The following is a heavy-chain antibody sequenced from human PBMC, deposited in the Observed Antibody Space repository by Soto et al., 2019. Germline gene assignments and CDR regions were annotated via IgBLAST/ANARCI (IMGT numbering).Heavy chain of an antibody. J-gene: IGHJ6*02. CDR1: GFIFRDYF. D-gene: IGHD3-9*01. CDR2: ISGSGSTI. CDR3: ARAGEYYDILTGLGAVDV. Sequence: PGGSLRLSXAASGFIFRDYFMNRIRQAPGKGLEWVSYISGSGSTIYYADSVKGRFTISRDNAKNSLSLQMHSLRADDTAVYYCARAGEYYDILTGLGAVDVWGQGTTVTVSS. V-gene: IGHV3-11*01.